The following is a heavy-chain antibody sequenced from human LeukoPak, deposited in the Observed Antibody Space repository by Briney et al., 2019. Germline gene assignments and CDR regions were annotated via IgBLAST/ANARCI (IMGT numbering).Heavy chain of an antibody. CDR3: ARDRRSGLYFDY. D-gene: IGHD3-10*01. J-gene: IGHJ4*02. CDR1: GGAFSGYY. CDR2: INHSGST. Sequence: SETLSLTCAVYGGAFSGYYWSWIRQPPGKGPEWIGEINHSGSTNYNPSLKSRVTISVDTSKNQFSLKLSSVTAADTAVYYCARDRRSGLYFDYWGQGTLVTVSS. V-gene: IGHV4-34*01.